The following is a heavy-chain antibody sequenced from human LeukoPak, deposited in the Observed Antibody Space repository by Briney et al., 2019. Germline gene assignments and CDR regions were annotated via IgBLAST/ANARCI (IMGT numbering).Heavy chain of an antibody. Sequence: SQTLSLTCAISGDGVSSNSAAWNWIRQSPSRGLEWLGRTYYRSKWYDYAVSVKSRIAINPDTSKNQFSLQLNSVTPEDTAVYYCARGVAGRTDYWGQGTLVTVSS. V-gene: IGHV6-1*01. CDR1: GDGVSSNSAA. J-gene: IGHJ4*02. CDR2: TYYRSKWY. D-gene: IGHD6-19*01. CDR3: ARGVAGRTDY.